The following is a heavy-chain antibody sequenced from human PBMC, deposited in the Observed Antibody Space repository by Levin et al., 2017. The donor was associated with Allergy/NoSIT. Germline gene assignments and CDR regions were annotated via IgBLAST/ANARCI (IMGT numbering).Heavy chain of an antibody. CDR3: ARHRGYGSGSYRLYYYDYYYMDV. CDR1: GGSISSSSYY. J-gene: IGHJ6*03. Sequence: SETLSLTCTVSGGSISSSSYYWGWIRQPPGKGLEWIGSIYYSGSTYYNPSLKSRVTISVDTSKNQFSLKLSSVTAADTAVYYCARHRGYGSGSYRLYYYDYYYMDVWGKGTTVTVSS. CDR2: IYYSGST. D-gene: IGHD3-10*01. V-gene: IGHV4-39*01.